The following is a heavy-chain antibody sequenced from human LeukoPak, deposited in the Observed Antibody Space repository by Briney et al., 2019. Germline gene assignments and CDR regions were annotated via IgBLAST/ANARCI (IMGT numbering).Heavy chain of an antibody. D-gene: IGHD2-15*01. CDR1: GYTFTGYY. Sequence: ASVKVSCKASGYTFTGYYMHWVRQAPGQGLEWMGRINPNSGGTNYAQKFQGRVTMTRDTSISTAYMELGRLRSDDTAVYYCARDQDIVVVVAATGAFDIWGQGTMVTVSS. CDR2: INPNSGGT. V-gene: IGHV1-2*06. J-gene: IGHJ3*02. CDR3: ARDQDIVVVVAATGAFDI.